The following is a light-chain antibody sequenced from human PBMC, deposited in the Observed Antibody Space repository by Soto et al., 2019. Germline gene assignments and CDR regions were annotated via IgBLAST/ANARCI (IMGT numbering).Light chain of an antibody. CDR3: QQYNEWPET. CDR2: GAS. CDR1: QSVGNN. Sequence: IVLTQSPGTLSLSPWERAALSCRASQSVGNNYLAWYQQKPGQAPRLLIHGASTRATGIPGRFSGSGSGTEFTLIISSLQSEDFAVYYCQQYNEWPETFGHGTKVDIK. J-gene: IGKJ1*01. V-gene: IGKV3-15*01.